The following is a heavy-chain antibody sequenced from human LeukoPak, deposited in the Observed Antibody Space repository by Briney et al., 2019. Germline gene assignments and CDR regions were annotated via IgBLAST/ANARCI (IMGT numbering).Heavy chain of an antibody. CDR1: GFTFSSYW. Sequence: PGGSLRLSCAASGFTFSSYWMSWVRQAPGKGVEWVANIKQDGSEKYYVDSVKGRFTISRDNAKNSLYLQMNSLRAEDTAVYYCARDGPNIVLMVYALYYYYYGMDVWGQGTTVTVSS. D-gene: IGHD2-8*01. J-gene: IGHJ6*02. CDR3: ARDGPNIVLMVYALYYYYYGMDV. CDR2: IKQDGSEK. V-gene: IGHV3-7*01.